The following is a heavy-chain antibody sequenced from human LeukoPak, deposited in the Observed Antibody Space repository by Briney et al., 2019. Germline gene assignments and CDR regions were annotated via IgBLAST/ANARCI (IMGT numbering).Heavy chain of an antibody. V-gene: IGHV1-2*02. Sequence: ASVKVSCKASGYTFTGYYMHWVRQAPGQGLEWMGWINPNSGGTNYAQKFQGRVTMTRDTSISTAYMELSRLRSDDTAVYYCARGGWYYYDSSGYCDYWGQGTLVTVSS. J-gene: IGHJ4*02. CDR2: INPNSGGT. CDR1: GYTFTGYY. D-gene: IGHD3-22*01. CDR3: ARGGWYYYDSSGYCDY.